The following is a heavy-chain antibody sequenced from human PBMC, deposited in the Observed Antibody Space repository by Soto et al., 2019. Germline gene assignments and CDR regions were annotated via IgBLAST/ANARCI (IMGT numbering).Heavy chain of an antibody. CDR3: ARIHWAQSSLDY. CDR2: VTHSGTA. Sequence: LSXNCAFSGGSIDSGAFSLSWIRQPPGKGLEWIGYVTHSGTAYSIPSLNGRLTLSVDSSQTQFSLKLTSVTAADSAFYYCARIHWAQSSLDYWGRGILVTVSS. V-gene: IGHV4-30-2*01. CDR1: GGSIDSGAFS. J-gene: IGHJ4*02. D-gene: IGHD6-19*01.